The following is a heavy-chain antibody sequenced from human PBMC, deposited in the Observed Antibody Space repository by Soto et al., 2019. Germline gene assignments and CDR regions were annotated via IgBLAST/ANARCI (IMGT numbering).Heavy chain of an antibody. J-gene: IGHJ4*02. CDR1: GGSISSYY. Sequence: QVQLQESGPRLVKPSETLSLTCIVSGGSISSYYWSWIRQPPGKGLEWIGYIYYSGSTNYNPSLNSRVTLSVDTSKNQFSLKLSSVTAADTAVYYCARAVLPATAPFDYWGQGTLVTVSS. CDR2: IYYSGST. D-gene: IGHD2-2*01. V-gene: IGHV4-59*01. CDR3: ARAVLPATAPFDY.